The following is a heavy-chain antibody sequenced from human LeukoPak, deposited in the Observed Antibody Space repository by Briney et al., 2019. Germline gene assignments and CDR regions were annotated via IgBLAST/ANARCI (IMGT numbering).Heavy chain of an antibody. CDR2: ISSSSGYI. CDR1: GFTFSGYG. Sequence: GGSLRLSCAASGFTFSGYGMNWVRQAPGKGLEWVSSISSSSGYIYYADSVKGRFTISRDNAKNSLYLQMNSLRAEDTALYYCARGAGTFDYWGQGTLVTVSS. CDR3: ARGAGTFDY. V-gene: IGHV3-21*04. J-gene: IGHJ4*02. D-gene: IGHD6-19*01.